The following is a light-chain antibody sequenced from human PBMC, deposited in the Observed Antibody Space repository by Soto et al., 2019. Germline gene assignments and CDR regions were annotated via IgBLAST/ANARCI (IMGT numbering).Light chain of an antibody. CDR1: QDINTY. Sequence: DIQMTQSTSSLSASVGDRVTITCQASQDINTYLNWYQQKPRKAPNLLIYDASKLETGVPSRFSGGGSGTDFTFTVTSLKPEDIATYFCQHYDSLLLTFGGGTKVEL. V-gene: IGKV1-33*01. J-gene: IGKJ4*01. CDR3: QHYDSLLLT. CDR2: DAS.